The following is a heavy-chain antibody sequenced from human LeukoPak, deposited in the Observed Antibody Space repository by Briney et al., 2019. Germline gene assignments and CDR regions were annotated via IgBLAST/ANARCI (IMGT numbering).Heavy chain of an antibody. J-gene: IGHJ4*02. CDR1: GFTFSRYW. CDR3: ARVGLSYYGGNSFPDYFDY. Sequence: GGSLRLSCAASGFTFSRYWMSWVRQAPGKGLEWVANIKQDGSEKDYVDSVKGRFTISRDDAQNSLYVQMNSLRAEDTAVYYCARVGLSYYGGNSFPDYFDYWGQGTPVTVSS. CDR2: IKQDGSEK. D-gene: IGHD4-23*01. V-gene: IGHV3-7*01.